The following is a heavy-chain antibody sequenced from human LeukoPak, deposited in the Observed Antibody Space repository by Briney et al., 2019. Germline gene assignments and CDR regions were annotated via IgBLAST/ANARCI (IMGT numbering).Heavy chain of an antibody. CDR3: ARDPGHNGWYGDN. V-gene: IGHV3-33*01. D-gene: IGHD6-19*01. J-gene: IGHJ4*02. CDR2: IWYDGSNK. Sequence: GGSLRLSCAASGFTFSSYGMHWVRQAPGKGLEWVSIIWYDGSNKYYADSVKGRFTISKDNSKNTLYLQMNSLRAEDTAIYYCARDPGHNGWYGDNWGQGTLVTVSS. CDR1: GFTFSSYG.